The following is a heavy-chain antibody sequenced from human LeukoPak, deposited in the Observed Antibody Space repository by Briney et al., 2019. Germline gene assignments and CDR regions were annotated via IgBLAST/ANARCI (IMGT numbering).Heavy chain of an antibody. CDR2: IKEDGSEK. CDR3: AKSGSSVFWS. J-gene: IGHJ5*02. CDR1: GFTFTNHW. D-gene: IGHD3-3*02. Sequence: GGSPRLSCAASGFTFTNHWMSWVRQAPGKGLEWVANIKEDGSEKYYVDSVKGRFTVSRDNVKNSLFLQMNSLRVDDTAVYYCAKSGSSVFWSWGQGTLVTVSS. V-gene: IGHV3-7*03.